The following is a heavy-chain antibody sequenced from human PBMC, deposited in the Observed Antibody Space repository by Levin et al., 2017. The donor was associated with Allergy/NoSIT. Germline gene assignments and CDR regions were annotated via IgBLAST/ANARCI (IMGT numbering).Heavy chain of an antibody. V-gene: IGHV4-39*01. D-gene: IGHD3-3*01. J-gene: IGHJ6*02. Sequence: SETLSLTCTVSGGSISSSSYYWGWIRQPPGKGLEWIGSIYYSRSTYYNPSLKSRVTISVDTSKNQFSLKLSSVTAADTAVYYCARHGEQPPRGNYDFWSGYYYDYYGMDVWGQGTTVTVSS. CDR1: GGSISSSSYY. CDR3: ARHGEQPPRGNYDFWSGYYYDYYGMDV. CDR2: IYYSRST.